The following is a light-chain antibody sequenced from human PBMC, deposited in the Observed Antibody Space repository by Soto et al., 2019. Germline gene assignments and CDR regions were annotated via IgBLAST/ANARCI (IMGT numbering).Light chain of an antibody. CDR3: CSYAGSYTLGV. J-gene: IGLJ1*01. CDR2: DVS. CDR1: SSDVGGYNY. Sequence: QSALTQPRSVSGSPGQSVTISGTGTSSDVGGYNYVSWYQQHPGKAPKLMIYDVSKRPSGVPDRFSGSKSGNTASLTISGLQAEDETDYYCCSYAGSYTLGVFGTGTKLTVL. V-gene: IGLV2-11*01.